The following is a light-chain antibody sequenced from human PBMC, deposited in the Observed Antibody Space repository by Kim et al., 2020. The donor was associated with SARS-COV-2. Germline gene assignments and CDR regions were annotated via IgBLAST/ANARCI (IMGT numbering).Light chain of an antibody. V-gene: IGLV2-14*03. CDR3: SSYTNKKTII. J-gene: IGLJ2*01. CDR1: NSDVGAYNY. Sequence: QSLTISCTGSNSDVGAYNYVSWYQQHPGKVPKLLLFDVTTRPSGVSSLFSGSRSGNTASLTISGLQTEDEADYYCSSYTNKKTIIFGGGTKLTVL. CDR2: DVT.